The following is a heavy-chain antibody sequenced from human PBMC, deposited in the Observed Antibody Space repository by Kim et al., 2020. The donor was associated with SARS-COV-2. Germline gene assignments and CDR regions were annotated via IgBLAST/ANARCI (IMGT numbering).Heavy chain of an antibody. V-gene: IGHV4-34*01. CDR2: INHSGST. J-gene: IGHJ4*02. D-gene: IGHD3-10*01. Sequence: SDTLSLTCAVYGGSFSGYYWSWIRQPPGKGLEWIGEINHSGSTNYNPSLKSRVTISVDTSKNQFSLKLSSVTAADTAVYYCARGRGTNYYGSGSPDYWGQGTLVTVSS. CDR1: GGSFSGYY. CDR3: ARGRGTNYYGSGSPDY.